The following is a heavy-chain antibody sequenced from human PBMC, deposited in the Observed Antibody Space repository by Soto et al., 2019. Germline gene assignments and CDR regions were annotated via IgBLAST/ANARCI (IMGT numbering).Heavy chain of an antibody. V-gene: IGHV3-33*01. Sequence: QVQLVESGGGVVQPGRSLRLSCAASGFTFSSYGMHWVRQAPGKGLEWVAVIWYDGSNKYYADSVKGRFTISRDNSKNTLYLQMNRLRAEDTAVYYCARDGYCNGGSCSSVPVFDYWGQGTLVTVSS. J-gene: IGHJ4*02. CDR2: IWYDGSNK. CDR3: ARDGYCNGGSCSSVPVFDY. D-gene: IGHD2-15*01. CDR1: GFTFSSYG.